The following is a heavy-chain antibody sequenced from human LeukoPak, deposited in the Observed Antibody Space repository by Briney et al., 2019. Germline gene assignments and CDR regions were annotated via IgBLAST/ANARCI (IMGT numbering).Heavy chain of an antibody. CDR3: AKEAEPYYYDAKTFDY. Sequence: GGSLRLSCAASGFTFSSYGMHWVRQAPGKGLEWVAFIRYDGSKKYYADSVKGRFTISRDNSKNTLYLQMNSLRAEDTAVYYCAKEAEPYYYDAKTFDYWGQGTLVTVSS. CDR1: GFTFSSYG. V-gene: IGHV3-30*02. D-gene: IGHD3-22*01. CDR2: IRYDGSKK. J-gene: IGHJ4*02.